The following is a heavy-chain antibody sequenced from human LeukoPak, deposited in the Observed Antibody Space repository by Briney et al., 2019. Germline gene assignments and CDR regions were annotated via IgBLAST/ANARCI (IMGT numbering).Heavy chain of an antibody. J-gene: IGHJ5*02. Sequence: PGRSLRLSCAASGFTFSSYAMHWVRQAPGKGLEWVAVISYDGSNKYYADSVKGRFTISRDNSKNTLYLQMNSPRAEDTAVYYCARGGYDFRDNWFDPWGQGTLVTVSS. CDR1: GFTFSSYA. CDR2: ISYDGSNK. D-gene: IGHD3-3*01. CDR3: ARGGYDFRDNWFDP. V-gene: IGHV3-30-3*01.